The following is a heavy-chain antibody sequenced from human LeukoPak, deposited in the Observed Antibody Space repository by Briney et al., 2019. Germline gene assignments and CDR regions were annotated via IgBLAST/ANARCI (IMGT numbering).Heavy chain of an antibody. CDR1: GGPIISSNDY. V-gene: IGHV4-39*01. J-gene: IGHJ4*02. CDR2: IYQSGSGSS. D-gene: IGHD3-3*01. CDR3: ASTLRFLPYRRFDY. Sequence: SETLSLTCSVSGGPIISSNDYWGWIRQPPGKGLEWIGSIYQSGSGSSYYNPSLKSRVTIFGDTSKNQFFLRLSSVTAADTAVYYCASTLRFLPYRRFDYWGQGTLVTVPS.